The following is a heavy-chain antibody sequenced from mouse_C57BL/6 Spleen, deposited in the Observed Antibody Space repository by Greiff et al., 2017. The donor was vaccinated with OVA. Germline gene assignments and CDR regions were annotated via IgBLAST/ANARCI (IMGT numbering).Heavy chain of an antibody. CDR1: GYTFTSYW. D-gene: IGHD1-1*01. J-gene: IGHJ4*01. CDR3: ARKITTESMDY. CDR2: IDPSSGGT. Sequence: QVQLQQPGAELVKPGASVKLSCKASGYTFTSYWMHWVKQRPGRGLEWIGRIDPSSGGTKYNEKFKSKATLTVDKPSSTAYMQLSSLTSEYSAVYYCARKITTESMDYWGQGTSVTVSS. V-gene: IGHV1-72*01.